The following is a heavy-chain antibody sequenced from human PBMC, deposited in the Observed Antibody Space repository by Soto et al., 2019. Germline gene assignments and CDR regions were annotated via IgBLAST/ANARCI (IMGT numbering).Heavy chain of an antibody. CDR3: ARVRPTDYVGNYNNGMDV. J-gene: IGHJ6*02. V-gene: IGHV1-69*01. D-gene: IGHD4-17*01. CDR1: GGTLSNYA. Sequence: QVQLVQSGAEVKKPGSSVKVSCKASGGTLSNYAFTWVRQAPGQGLEWMGGIIPIFNTANYEQKFQGRVTITADESTSTAYKEVNSLRSEDTAVYYCARVRPTDYVGNYNNGMDVWGQGTTVTVSS. CDR2: IIPIFNTA.